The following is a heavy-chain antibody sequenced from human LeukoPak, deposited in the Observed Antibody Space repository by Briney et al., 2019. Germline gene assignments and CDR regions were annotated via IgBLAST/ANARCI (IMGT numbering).Heavy chain of an antibody. J-gene: IGHJ4*02. CDR1: GFTVSSNY. D-gene: IGHD6-13*01. CDR2: IYSGGST. CDR3: AREGMAATVGID. V-gene: IGHV3-66*01. Sequence: GGSLRLSCAASGFTVSSNYMSWVRQAPGKGLEWVSVIYSGGSTYYADSVKGRFTISRDNSKNTLYLQMNSLRAEDTAVYYCAREGMAATVGIDWGQGTLVTVSS.